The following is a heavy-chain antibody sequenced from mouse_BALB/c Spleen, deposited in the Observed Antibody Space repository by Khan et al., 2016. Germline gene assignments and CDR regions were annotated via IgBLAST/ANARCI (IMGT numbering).Heavy chain of an antibody. CDR2: INPNTGYA. V-gene: IGHV1-7*01. J-gene: IGHJ4*01. CDR3: AYGNYPYYYAMDY. Sequence: VQLQESGAELAKPGASVKMSCKASDFTFTSYWMHWVKQRPGQDLEWIGYINPNTGYAAYNQKFQDKATLTADKSSNTAYMEMNSLTSEDSAVYYCAYGNYPYYYAMDYWGQGTSVTVSS. D-gene: IGHD2-1*01. CDR1: DFTFTSYW.